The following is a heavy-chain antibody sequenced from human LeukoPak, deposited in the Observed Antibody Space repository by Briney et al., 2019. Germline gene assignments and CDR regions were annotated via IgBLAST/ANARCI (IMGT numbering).Heavy chain of an antibody. Sequence: GGSLRLSCAASGFFFNNYAMSWVRQAPGKRLEWVSSISTTGSTTYYADSVKGRFTISRDNSKNTVYLQMNSLRAEDTAVYYCAKDPYGTRYFDYWGQGTLVTVSS. CDR3: AKDPYGTRYFDY. J-gene: IGHJ4*02. CDR1: GFFFNNYA. V-gene: IGHV3-23*01. D-gene: IGHD2-2*01. CDR2: ISTTGSTT.